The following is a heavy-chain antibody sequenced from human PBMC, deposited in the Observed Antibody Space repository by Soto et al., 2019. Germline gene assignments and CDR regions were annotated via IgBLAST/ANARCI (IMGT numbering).Heavy chain of an antibody. CDR3: ARDLSSVMVLPATINNCFDP. CDR2: INPNNGDT. D-gene: IGHD3-16*01. V-gene: IGHV1-2*02. J-gene: IGHJ5*02. CDR1: RSTFSDYY. Sequence: ASVPVSCPATRSTFSDYYMHWVRQAHGQGLEWMGWINPNNGDTNYAQKFQGRVIMTRDTSINTAYMEVSRLRSDDTAIYYCARDLSSVMVLPATINNCFDPWGHGTLVTVSS.